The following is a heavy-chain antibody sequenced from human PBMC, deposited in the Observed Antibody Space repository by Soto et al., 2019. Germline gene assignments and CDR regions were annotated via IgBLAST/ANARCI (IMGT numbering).Heavy chain of an antibody. CDR1: GYTLTELS. D-gene: IGHD3-3*01. CDR2: FDPEDGET. Sequence: ASVKVSCKVSGYTLTELSMHWVRQAPGKGLEWMGGFDPEDGETIYAQKFQGRVTMTEDTSTDTAYMELSSLRSEDTAVYYCAGTIFGVVIQGRGYYYGMDVWGQGTTVTVSS. CDR3: AGTIFGVVIQGRGYYYGMDV. J-gene: IGHJ6*02. V-gene: IGHV1-24*01.